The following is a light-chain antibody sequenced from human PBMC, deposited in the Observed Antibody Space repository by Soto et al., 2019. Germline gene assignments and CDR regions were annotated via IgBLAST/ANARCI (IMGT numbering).Light chain of an antibody. CDR1: QSISSN. V-gene: IGKV3-15*01. CDR3: QQYNNWPFT. CDR2: GAS. J-gene: IGKJ3*01. Sequence: EIVMTQSPATLSVSPGERATLSCRASQSISSNLAWYQQKPGQAPRLLIYGASTRATGIPATFSGSASGTEFSLTISSLQSEDFAVYYCQQYNNWPFTFGPVIKVDIK.